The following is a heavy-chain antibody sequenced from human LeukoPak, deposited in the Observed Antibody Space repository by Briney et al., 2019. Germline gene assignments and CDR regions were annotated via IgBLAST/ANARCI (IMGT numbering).Heavy chain of an antibody. D-gene: IGHD2-21*01. CDR2: IRYDGSNK. J-gene: IGHJ4*02. Sequence: GGSLRLSCAASGFTFTSYGMHWVRQAPGKGLEWVAFIRYDGSNKYYADSVKGRFTISRDNAKNSLYLQMNSLRAEDTAVYYCARDCIDYFDYWGQGTLVTVSS. CDR3: ARDCIDYFDY. CDR1: GFTFTSYG. V-gene: IGHV3-30*02.